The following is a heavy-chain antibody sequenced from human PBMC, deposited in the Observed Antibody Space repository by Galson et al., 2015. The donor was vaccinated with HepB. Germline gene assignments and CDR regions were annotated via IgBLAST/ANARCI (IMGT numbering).Heavy chain of an antibody. Sequence: CAISEDSVSSNSATWTWIRQSPSRGLEWLGRTYYRSKWYNDYAVSVKSRITINPDTSKNQFSLQLNSVTPEDTAVYYCTRLVGASWFDSWGQGTLVTVSS. J-gene: IGHJ5*01. CDR1: EDSVSSNSAT. CDR2: TYYRSKWYN. D-gene: IGHD1-26*01. V-gene: IGHV6-1*01. CDR3: TRLVGASWFDS.